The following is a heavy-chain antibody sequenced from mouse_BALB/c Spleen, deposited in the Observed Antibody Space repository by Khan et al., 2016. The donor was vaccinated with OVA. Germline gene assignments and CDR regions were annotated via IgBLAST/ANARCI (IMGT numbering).Heavy chain of an antibody. CDR3: ARRPYDHYDSIDY. CDR1: GFSLTNYG. J-gene: IGHJ4*01. V-gene: IGHV2-6-1*01. Sequence: QVQLKESGPGLVAPSQSLSITCTISGFSLTNYGVHWVRQPPGKGLEWLVVIWSGGSTNYNSALKSRLTISKDNSKSQVFFKMNSLQTDDTAIYFCARRPYDHYDSIDYWGQGTSVTGS. D-gene: IGHD1-1*01. CDR2: IWSGGST.